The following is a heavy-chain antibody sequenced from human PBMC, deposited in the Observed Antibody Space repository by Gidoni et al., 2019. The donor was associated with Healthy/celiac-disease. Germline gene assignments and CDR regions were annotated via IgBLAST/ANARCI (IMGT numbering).Heavy chain of an antibody. Sequence: EVQLVESGGGLVQPGRSLRLSCTTSGFTFGYYAMSWFRQAPGVGLEGVGFIRSKAYGETTEYAASVRGRFTVSRDDSKSIAYLQMNSLKTEDTAVYYCTREGRGSSSVLVYYYMDVWGKGTTVTVSS. V-gene: IGHV3-49*03. CDR1: GFTFGYYA. CDR3: TREGRGSSSVLVYYYMDV. D-gene: IGHD6-6*01. CDR2: IRSKAYGETT. J-gene: IGHJ6*03.